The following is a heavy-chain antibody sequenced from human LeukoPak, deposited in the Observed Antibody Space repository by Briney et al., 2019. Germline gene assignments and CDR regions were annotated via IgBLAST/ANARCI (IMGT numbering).Heavy chain of an antibody. CDR1: GGSITSGGYY. CDR2: IYYSGST. V-gene: IGHV4-31*03. J-gene: IGHJ5*02. Sequence: SQTLSLTCTDSGGSITSGGYYCSWIRQHPGKGLEWIGYIYYSGSTYYNPSLKSRVAISVDTSKNQFSLKLTSVTAADTAVYYCARDSGDWFDPWGQGTLVTVSS. CDR3: ARDSGDWFDP.